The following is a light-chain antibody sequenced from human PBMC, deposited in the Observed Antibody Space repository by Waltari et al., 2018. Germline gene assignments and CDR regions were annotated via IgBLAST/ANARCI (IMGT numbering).Light chain of an antibody. CDR2: YDD. CDR1: SSNIGNNA. Sequence: QSVLTQPPSVSGAPRQRVTISCSGSSSNIGNNAVNWYQHLPGKAPKLLIYYDDLLHAGVAERFLASKSGTSGSLAIGGLQSEDEAEYYCAAWDDRLNGPVFGGGTKLTVL. J-gene: IGLJ3*02. V-gene: IGLV1-36*01. CDR3: AAWDDRLNGPV.